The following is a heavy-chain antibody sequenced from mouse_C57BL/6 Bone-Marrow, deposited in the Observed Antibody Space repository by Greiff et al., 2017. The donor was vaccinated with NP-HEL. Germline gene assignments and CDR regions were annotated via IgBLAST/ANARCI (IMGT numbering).Heavy chain of an antibody. D-gene: IGHD1-1*01. V-gene: IGHV5-6*01. CDR3: VRWGYYGSSYGY. CDR2: ISSGGSYT. CDR1: GFTFSSYG. Sequence: EVMLVESGGDLVKPGGSLKLSCAASGFTFSSYGMSWVRQTPDKRLEWVATISSGGSYTYYPDSVKGRFTISRDNAKNTLYLQMSSLKSEDTAMYYCVRWGYYGSSYGYWGQGTTLTVSS. J-gene: IGHJ2*01.